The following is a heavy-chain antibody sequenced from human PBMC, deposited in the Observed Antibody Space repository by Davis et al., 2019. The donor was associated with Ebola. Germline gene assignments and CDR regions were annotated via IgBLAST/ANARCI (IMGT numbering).Heavy chain of an antibody. CDR1: GYSFTTYW. V-gene: IGHV5-51*01. Sequence: GESLKISCKTSGYSFTTYWIGWVRQMPGKGLEWMGFIYPADSHTRYSPSFEGQVTISADKSISTAYLQWSSLKASDTAMYYCARQVGYSYGFYGMDVWGQGTTVTVSS. CDR3: ARQVGYSYGFYGMDV. CDR2: IYPADSHT. D-gene: IGHD5-18*01. J-gene: IGHJ6*02.